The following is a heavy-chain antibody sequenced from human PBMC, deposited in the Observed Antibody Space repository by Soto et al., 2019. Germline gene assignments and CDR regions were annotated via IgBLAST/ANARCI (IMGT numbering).Heavy chain of an antibody. CDR2: ISGSGGST. CDR3: AKDQYYYDSSGHFDY. V-gene: IGHV3-23*01. CDR1: GFTFSSYS. Sequence: GGSLRLSCAASGFTFSSYSMSLVRPAPGKGLEWVSAISGSGGSTYYADSVKGRFTISRDNSKNTLYLQMNSLRAEDTAVYYCAKDQYYYDSSGHFDYWGQGTLVTVSS. J-gene: IGHJ4*02. D-gene: IGHD3-22*01.